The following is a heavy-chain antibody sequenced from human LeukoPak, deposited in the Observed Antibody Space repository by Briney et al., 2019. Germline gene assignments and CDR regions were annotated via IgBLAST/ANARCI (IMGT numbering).Heavy chain of an antibody. CDR2: ISGSGGST. D-gene: IGHD3-3*01. CDR1: GFTFSNYA. J-gene: IGHJ4*02. CDR3: AKSVSDFWASDY. Sequence: PAGGSLRLSCAASGFTFSNYAMTWVRQAPGKGLEWVSAISGSGGSTYYADSVKGRFSISRDNSKNTLYLQMDSLRAEDTAVYYCAKSVSDFWASDYWGQGALVTVSS. V-gene: IGHV3-23*01.